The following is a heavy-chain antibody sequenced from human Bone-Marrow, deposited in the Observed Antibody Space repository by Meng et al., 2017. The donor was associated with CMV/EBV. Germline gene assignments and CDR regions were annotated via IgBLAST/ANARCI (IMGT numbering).Heavy chain of an antibody. CDR1: GFTFSSYA. J-gene: IGHJ6*02. CDR3: ARDTYCSSTSCYTGDYYYYYGMDV. V-gene: IGHV3-30-3*01. CDR2: ISYDGSNK. D-gene: IGHD2-2*02. Sequence: LSLTCAASGFTFSSYAMHWVRQAPGKGLEWVAVISYDGSNKYYADSVKGRFTISRDNSKNTLYLQMNSLRAEDTAVYYCARDTYCSSTSCYTGDYYYYYGMDVWGQGTTVTVSS.